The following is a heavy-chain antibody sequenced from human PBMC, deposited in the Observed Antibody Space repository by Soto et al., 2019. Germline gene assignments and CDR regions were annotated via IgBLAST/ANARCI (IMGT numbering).Heavy chain of an antibody. D-gene: IGHD5-18*01. CDR2: INPNSGGT. CDR3: ARGYSYGSSWFDP. V-gene: IGHV1-2*02. CDR1: GYTXTGYY. Sequence: GXSXKVSYKATGYTXTGYYSHLVRQAPGQGLQWMGWINPNSGGTNYAQKFQGRVTITRDTSIRTAYMELSRLRSDDSAIYYCARGYSYGSSWFDPWGQGTLVTVSS. J-gene: IGHJ5*02.